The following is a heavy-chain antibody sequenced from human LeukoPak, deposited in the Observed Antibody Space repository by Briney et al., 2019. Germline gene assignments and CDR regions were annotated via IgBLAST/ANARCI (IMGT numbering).Heavy chain of an antibody. CDR1: GFTFSTYW. J-gene: IGHJ3*02. D-gene: IGHD3-9*01. CDR3: ARPGYTAGYDI. CDR2: MKGDGSEV. Sequence: GGSLRLSCAASGFTFSTYWMTWVRQAPGKGLEWVANMKGDGSEVYYVDSVKGRFTISRDNAKNLLYLQMNSLRAEDTAVYYCARPGYTAGYDIWGQGTLVTVSS. V-gene: IGHV3-7*01.